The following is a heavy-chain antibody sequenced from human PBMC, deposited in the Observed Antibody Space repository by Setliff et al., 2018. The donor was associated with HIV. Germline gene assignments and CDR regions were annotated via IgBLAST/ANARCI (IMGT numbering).Heavy chain of an antibody. J-gene: IGHJ3*02. Sequence: SETLSLTCAVYGGSFSEYYWSWIRQPPGKGLEWIGEIDHSGVTNYNKSLKSRVTISADTSKNQFSLKLNSATAADTGVYYCAGRYSGSYYYAFSTWGQGTLVTVSS. V-gene: IGHV4-34*01. D-gene: IGHD1-26*01. CDR1: GGSFSEYY. CDR3: AGRYSGSYYYAFST. CDR2: IDHSGVT.